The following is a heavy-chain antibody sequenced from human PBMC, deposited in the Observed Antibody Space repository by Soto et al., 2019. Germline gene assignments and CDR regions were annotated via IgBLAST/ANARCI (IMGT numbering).Heavy chain of an antibody. Sequence: SETLSLTCTVSGGSIISYYWSWIRQPPGKGLEWIGYIYYSGSTNYNPSLKSRVTISVDTSKNQFSLKLSSVTAADTAVYYCAREASYYDFWSGYQPHAFDVWGQGTMVTVSS. CDR2: IYYSGST. V-gene: IGHV4-59*01. CDR1: GGSIISYY. D-gene: IGHD3-3*01. J-gene: IGHJ3*01. CDR3: AREASYYDFWSGYQPHAFDV.